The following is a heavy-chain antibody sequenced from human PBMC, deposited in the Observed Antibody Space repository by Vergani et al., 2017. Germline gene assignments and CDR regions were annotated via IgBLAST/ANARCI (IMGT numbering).Heavy chain of an antibody. V-gene: IGHV4-59*01. CDR2: IYSSGST. CDR3: ARTMGHCSNSNCYNLAY. Sequence: QVQLQESGPGLVKPSETLSLTCTVSGGSLINYYWSWVRQPPGKGLEWIGYIYSSGSTTYSPSLKSRLTMSVDPSKNHFSLRLRSVTPADTAVYYCARTMGHCSNSNCYNLAYWGQGTLVIVSS. D-gene: IGHD2-2*02. J-gene: IGHJ4*02. CDR1: GGSLINYY.